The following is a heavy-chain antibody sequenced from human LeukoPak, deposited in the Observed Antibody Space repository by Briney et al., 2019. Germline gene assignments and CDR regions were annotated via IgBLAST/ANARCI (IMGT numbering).Heavy chain of an antibody. D-gene: IGHD6-19*01. CDR1: GFTFSNYY. V-gene: IGHV3-11*01. J-gene: IGHJ5*02. CDR3: ARGVAVAGVGWFDP. Sequence: GGSLRLSCAASGFTFSNYYMSWIRQAPGKGLKWVAYITSSGSTIYYADSVKGRFTISRDNAKNSLFLQMSSLRAEDTAVYYCARGVAVAGVGWFDPWGQGTLVTVSS. CDR2: ITSSGSTI.